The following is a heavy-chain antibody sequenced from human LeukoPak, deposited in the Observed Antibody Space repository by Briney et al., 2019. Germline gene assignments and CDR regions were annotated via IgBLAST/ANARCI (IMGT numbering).Heavy chain of an antibody. V-gene: IGHV3-7*05. CDR3: AILRDY. J-gene: IGHJ4*02. D-gene: IGHD3-10*01. Sequence: GGSLRLSCAASGITFRNAWMSWVRQAPGKGLEWVAKIKQDGSEKYYVDSVKGRFTISRDNANNSIYLQMNSLRADDTAVYYCAILRDYWGQGILVTVSS. CDR1: GITFRNAW. CDR2: IKQDGSEK.